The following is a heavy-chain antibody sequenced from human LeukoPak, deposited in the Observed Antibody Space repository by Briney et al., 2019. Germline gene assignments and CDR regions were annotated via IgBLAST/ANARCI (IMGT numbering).Heavy chain of an antibody. CDR3: ARGSIAARSCIDY. CDR1: GYTFTSYH. D-gene: IGHD6-6*01. Sequence: GASVKVSCKASGYTFTSYHMHWVRQAPGQGLEWMGRINPNSGDTNYAQEFLGRVTMTRDTSISTAYMELSRLRSDDTAVYYCARGSIAARSCIDYWGRGTLVTVSS. J-gene: IGHJ4*02. CDR2: INPNSGDT. V-gene: IGHV1-2*06.